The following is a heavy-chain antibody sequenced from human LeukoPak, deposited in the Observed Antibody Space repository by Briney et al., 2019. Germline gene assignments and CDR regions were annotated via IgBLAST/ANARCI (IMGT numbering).Heavy chain of an antibody. CDR1: GGSFSGYY. CDR2: INHSGST. J-gene: IGHJ3*02. D-gene: IGHD2-2*01. Sequence: SQTLSLTCAVYGGSFSGYYWSWIRQPPGKGLEWLGEINHSGSTNYNPSLKSRVTISVDTSKNQFSLKLSSVTAADTAVYYCARDPVVPAATTSGAFDIWGQGTMVTVSS. V-gene: IGHV4-34*01. CDR3: ARDPVVPAATTSGAFDI.